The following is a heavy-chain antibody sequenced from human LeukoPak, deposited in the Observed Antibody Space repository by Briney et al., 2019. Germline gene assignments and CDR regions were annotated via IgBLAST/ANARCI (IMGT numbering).Heavy chain of an antibody. D-gene: IGHD5-24*01. V-gene: IGHV1-69*05. J-gene: IGHJ6*03. Sequence: SVKVSCKASGGTFSSDAISWVRQAPGQGLEWMGGIIPIFGTANYAQKFQGRVTITTDESTSTAYMELSSLRSEDTAVYYCAREVRAGCNLAIFYYYYMLVWGKGTTVTVSS. CDR3: AREVRAGCNLAIFYYYYMLV. CDR2: IIPIFGTA. CDR1: GGTFSSDA.